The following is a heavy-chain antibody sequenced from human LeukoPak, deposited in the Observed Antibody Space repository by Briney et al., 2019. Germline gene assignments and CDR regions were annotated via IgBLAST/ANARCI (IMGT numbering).Heavy chain of an antibody. V-gene: IGHV3-21*01. CDR3: ARRVGVFYCSSTSCDGGDYYYYMDV. CDR1: GFTFSSYS. CDR2: ISSSSSYI. D-gene: IGHD2-2*01. Sequence: PGGSLRLSCAASGFTFSSYSMNWVRQAPGKGLEWVSSISSSSSYIYYADPVKGRFTISRDNAKNSLYLQMNSLRAEDTAVYYCARRVGVFYCSSTSCDGGDYYYYMDVWGKGTTVTVSS. J-gene: IGHJ6*03.